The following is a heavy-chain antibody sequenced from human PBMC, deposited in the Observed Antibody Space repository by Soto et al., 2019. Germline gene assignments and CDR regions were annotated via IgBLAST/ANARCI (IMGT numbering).Heavy chain of an antibody. D-gene: IGHD5-18*01. Sequence: SVKVSCKASGGTFSSYAISWVRQAPGQGLEWMGGIIPIFGTANYAQKFQGRVTITADESTSTAYMELSSLRSEDTAVYYCAVETGTAIPPANYYYYGMDVWGQGTTVTVSS. CDR2: IIPIFGTA. J-gene: IGHJ6*02. CDR1: GGTFSSYA. V-gene: IGHV1-69*13. CDR3: AVETGTAIPPANYYYYGMDV.